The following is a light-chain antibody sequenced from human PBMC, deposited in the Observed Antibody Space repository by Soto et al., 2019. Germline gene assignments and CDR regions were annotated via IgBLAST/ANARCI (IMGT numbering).Light chain of an antibody. CDR3: QQANSFPPT. CDR1: QVITNF. V-gene: IGKV1-12*01. J-gene: IGKJ5*01. CDR2: AAS. Sequence: IQMTQSPSSLAASVGDRVAITCLASQVITNFLAWYQQKPGKAPNLLIYAASTLQSGVPSRFSGSGSGTDFTLTISSLQPEDFATYYCQQANSFPPTFGQGTRLEIK.